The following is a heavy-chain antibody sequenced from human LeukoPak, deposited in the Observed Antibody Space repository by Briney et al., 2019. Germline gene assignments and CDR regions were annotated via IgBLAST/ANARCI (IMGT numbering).Heavy chain of an antibody. CDR3: ARDDPTAMGCFDY. D-gene: IGHD5-18*01. V-gene: IGHV3-21*01. J-gene: IGHJ4*02. Sequence: GGSLRLSCAASGFTFSSYSMNWVRQAPGKGLEWVSSISSSSSYIYYADSVKGRFTISRDNAKSSLYLQMNSLRAEDTAVYYCARDDPTAMGCFDYWGQGTLVTVSS. CDR1: GFTFSSYS. CDR2: ISSSSSYI.